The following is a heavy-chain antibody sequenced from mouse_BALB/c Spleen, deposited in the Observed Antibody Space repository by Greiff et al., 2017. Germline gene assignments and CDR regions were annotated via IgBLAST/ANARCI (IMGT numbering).Heavy chain of an antibody. Sequence: VQLKESGPELVKPGASVKVSCKASGYAFTSYNMYWVKQSHGKSLEWIGYIDPYNGGTSYNQKFKGKATLTVDKSSSTAYMHLNSLTSEDSAVYYCARSRGYGNYVWFAYWGQGTLVTVSA. CDR3: ARSRGYGNYVWFAY. CDR1: GYAFTSYN. V-gene: IGHV1S135*01. D-gene: IGHD2-10*02. J-gene: IGHJ3*01. CDR2: IDPYNGGT.